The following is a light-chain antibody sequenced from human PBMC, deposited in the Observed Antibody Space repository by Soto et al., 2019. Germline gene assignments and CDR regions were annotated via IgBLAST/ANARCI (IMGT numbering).Light chain of an antibody. CDR3: SSYTSATTSV. J-gene: IGLJ1*01. Sequence: QSVLTQPASVSGSPGQSITISCTGTSSDVGAYNYASWYQQYPGEAPKVIIYDVSHRPAGVSNRFSGSKSGNTASLTISGLQTQDEADYYCSSYTSATTSVFGTGTKLTVL. CDR1: SSDVGAYNY. CDR2: DVS. V-gene: IGLV2-14*01.